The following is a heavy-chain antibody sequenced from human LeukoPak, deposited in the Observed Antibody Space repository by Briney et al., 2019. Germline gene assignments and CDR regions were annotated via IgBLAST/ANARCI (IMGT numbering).Heavy chain of an antibody. CDR2: INPNSGGT. V-gene: IGHV1-2*02. CDR1: GYTFTGYY. J-gene: IGHJ3*02. D-gene: IGHD2-2*01. CDR3: ARPIYCSSTSCVDAFDI. Sequence: ASVKVSCKASGYTFTGYYMHWVRQAPGQGLEWMGWINPNSGGTNYAQKFQGRVTMTRDTSISTAYMELSRLRSDDTAVYYCARPIYCSSTSCVDAFDIWGQGTMVTVSS.